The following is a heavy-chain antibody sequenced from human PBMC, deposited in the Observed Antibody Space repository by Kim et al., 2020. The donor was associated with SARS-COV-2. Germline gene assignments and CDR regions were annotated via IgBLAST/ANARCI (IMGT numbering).Heavy chain of an antibody. J-gene: IGHJ5*02. Sequence: SETLSLTCAVSGGSISSSNWWSWVRQPPGKGLEWIGEIYHSGSTNYNPSLKSRVTISVDKSKNQFSLKLSSVTAADTAVYYCARDVFPYSSSWYPPAGRGGFDPWGQGTLITVTS. CDR2: IYHSGST. D-gene: IGHD6-13*01. CDR3: ARDVFPYSSSWYPPAGRGGFDP. CDR1: GGSISSSNW. V-gene: IGHV4-4*02.